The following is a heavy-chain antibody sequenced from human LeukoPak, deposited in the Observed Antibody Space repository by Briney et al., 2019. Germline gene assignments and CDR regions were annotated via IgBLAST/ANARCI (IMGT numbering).Heavy chain of an antibody. V-gene: IGHV3-53*01. CDR1: GFTVSSNY. D-gene: IGHD1-26*01. CDR3: ARRERGAFDI. J-gene: IGHJ3*02. Sequence: PGGSLRLSCVVSGFTVSSNYMNWLRQAPGKGVEWVSVIYSGGTTYYADSVKGRFTISRDNSKNTVYLLMNSLRPEDTAVYYCARRERGAFDIWGQGTMVTVSS. CDR2: IYSGGTT.